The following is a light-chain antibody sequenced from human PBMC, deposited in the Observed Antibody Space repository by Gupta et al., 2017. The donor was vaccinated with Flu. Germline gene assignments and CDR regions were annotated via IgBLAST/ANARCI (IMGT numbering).Light chain of an antibody. V-gene: IGKV4-1*01. J-gene: IGKJ4*01. CDR3: QQYYAAPLT. Sequence: TINCKSSPSILSISNNKHVLAWYQQKPGQPPKLLISWASSRGSGFPDRFSGSGSGTDFTLTISSLQAEDVAVYYCQQYYAAPLTFGGGTKVEIK. CDR2: WAS. CDR1: PSILSISNNKHV.